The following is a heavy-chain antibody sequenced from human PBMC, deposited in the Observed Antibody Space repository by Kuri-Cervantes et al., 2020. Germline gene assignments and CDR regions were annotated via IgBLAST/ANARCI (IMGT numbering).Heavy chain of an antibody. CDR1: GFTFSDYD. CDR3: AKPLEQFVRGVILKYYYYGMDV. V-gene: IGHV3-30*18. J-gene: IGHJ6*02. CDR2: ISNDGINH. Sequence: GGSLRLSCAGSGFTFSDYDIHWVRQAPGKGLEWITLISNDGINHYFGNSVKGRFTMSRDNSKNTIYLQMNSLRAEDTAVYYCAKPLEQFVRGVILKYYYYGMDVWGQGTTVTVSS. D-gene: IGHD3-10*02.